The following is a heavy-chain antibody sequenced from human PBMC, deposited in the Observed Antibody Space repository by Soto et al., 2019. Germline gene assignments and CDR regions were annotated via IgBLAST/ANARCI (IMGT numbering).Heavy chain of an antibody. J-gene: IGHJ3*02. CDR2: ISAYNGNT. Sequence: QVQLVQSGAEVKKPGASVKVSCKASGYTFTSYGISWVRQAPGQGLEWMGWISAYNGNTNYAQKLQGRVTMTTDESTSTAYRELSRLRSDDTAVYYCARVVLKSGIFGVVIYAFDIWGQGTMVTFSS. CDR3: ARVVLKSGIFGVVIYAFDI. D-gene: IGHD3-3*01. CDR1: GYTFTSYG. V-gene: IGHV1-18*04.